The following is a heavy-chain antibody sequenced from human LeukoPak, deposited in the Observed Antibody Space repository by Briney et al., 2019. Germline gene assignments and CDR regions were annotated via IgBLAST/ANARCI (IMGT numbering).Heavy chain of an antibody. CDR3: AREEGYYFDY. CDR2: IIPILGIA. J-gene: IGHJ4*02. V-gene: IGHV1-69*04. Sequence: ASVKVSCKASGSTFSSYAISWVRQAPGQGLEWMGRIIPILGIANYAQKFQGRVTITADKSTSTAYMELSSLRSEDTAVYYCAREEGYYFDYWGQGTLVTVSS. CDR1: GSTFSSYA.